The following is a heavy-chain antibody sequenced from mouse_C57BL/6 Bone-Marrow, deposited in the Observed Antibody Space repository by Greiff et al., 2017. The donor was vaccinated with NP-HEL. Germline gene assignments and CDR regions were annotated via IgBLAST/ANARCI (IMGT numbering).Heavy chain of an antibody. V-gene: IGHV5-6*01. CDR1: GFTFSGYG. CDR2: ISSGGSYT. Sequence: EVKVVESGGDLVKPGGSLKLSCAASGFTFSGYGMSWVRQTPDKRLEWVATISSGGSYTYYPDSVKGRFTISRDNAKNTLYLQMSSLKSEDTAMYYCARHYYSNYFDYWGQGTTLTVSS. CDR3: ARHYYSNYFDY. J-gene: IGHJ2*01. D-gene: IGHD2-5*01.